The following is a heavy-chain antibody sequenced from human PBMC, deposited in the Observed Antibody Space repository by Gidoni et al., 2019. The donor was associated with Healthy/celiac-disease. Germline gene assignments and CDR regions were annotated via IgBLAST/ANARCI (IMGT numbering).Heavy chain of an antibody. Sequence: EVQLVQSGAEVKKPGSSLQISRTGSGSSFTSSWIGWVRQMPGKGLEWMGIIYPGDSDTRYSPSFQGQVTISADKSISTAYLQWSSLKASDTAMYYCARQMYYDSSGYRAFDIWGQGTMVTVSS. V-gene: IGHV5-51*01. J-gene: IGHJ3*02. CDR1: GSSFTSSW. CDR3: ARQMYYDSSGYRAFDI. CDR2: IYPGDSDT. D-gene: IGHD3-22*01.